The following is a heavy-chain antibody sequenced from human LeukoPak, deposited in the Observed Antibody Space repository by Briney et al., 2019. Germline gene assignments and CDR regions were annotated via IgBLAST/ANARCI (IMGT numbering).Heavy chain of an antibody. Sequence: SVKVSCNASGGTFSNYVLSWVRQAPGQGLEWMGGIIPIIGTANYAQKFQGRVTITVDESTSTAYLEVSTLRSEDTALYYCATSSDAMTSTTFDIWGQGTMVSVSP. V-gene: IGHV1-69*01. J-gene: IGHJ3*02. D-gene: IGHD2-2*01. CDR1: GGTFSNYV. CDR3: ATSSDAMTSTTFDI. CDR2: IIPIIGTA.